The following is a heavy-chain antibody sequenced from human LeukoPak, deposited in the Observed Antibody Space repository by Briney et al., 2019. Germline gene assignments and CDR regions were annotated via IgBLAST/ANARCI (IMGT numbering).Heavy chain of an antibody. D-gene: IGHD1-26*01. V-gene: IGHV3-11*01. CDR2: ISNSGSTI. CDR3: AREHTSGTYYIDY. Sequence: GGSLRLSCAASGFTFSDYYMTWIRQAPGKGLEWVSYISNSGSTIYYADSVKGRFTVSRDNGKNSLYLQMNSLRAEDTAVYYCAREHTSGTYYIDYWGQGTLVTVSS. CDR1: GFTFSDYY. J-gene: IGHJ4*02.